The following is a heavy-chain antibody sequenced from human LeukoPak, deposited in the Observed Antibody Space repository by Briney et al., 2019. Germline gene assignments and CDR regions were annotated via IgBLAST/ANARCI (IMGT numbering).Heavy chain of an antibody. V-gene: IGHV3-33*06. D-gene: IGHD2-2*01. CDR1: GFAFSSHG. CDR3: GKDLGSSARYLDRVDY. Sequence: GGSLRLSCGASGFAFSSHGMHWVRQAPGKGLEWLTIIWYDGSEKYYAESVKGRFTVSRDNSKNTVYLQMNSLRAEDTAVYYCGKDLGSSARYLDRVDYWGQGTLVTVSS. CDR2: IWYDGSEK. J-gene: IGHJ4*02.